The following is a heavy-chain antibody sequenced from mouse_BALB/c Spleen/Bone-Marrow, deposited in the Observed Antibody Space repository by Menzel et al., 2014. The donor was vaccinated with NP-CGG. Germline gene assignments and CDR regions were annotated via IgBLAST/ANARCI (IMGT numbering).Heavy chain of an antibody. V-gene: IGHV8-13*01. J-gene: IGHJ4*01. CDR1: GFSLSTFGMG. Sequence: QVTLKVSGPGILKPSQTLSLTCSFSGFSLSTFGMGVSWIRQPSGNGLEWLAHIYWDDDKHYNPSLKSRLTISKDTSNTQVFLKITTVDPADPATYSCAQSTPVVARIAMNSWGQGTQSPSPQ. CDR2: IYWDDDK. CDR3: AQSTPVVARIAMNS. D-gene: IGHD1-1*01.